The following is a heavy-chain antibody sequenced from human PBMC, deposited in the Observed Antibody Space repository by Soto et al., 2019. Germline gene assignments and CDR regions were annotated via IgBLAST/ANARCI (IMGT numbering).Heavy chain of an antibody. Sequence: QVQLVQSGAEVKKPGASVKVSCKASGYTFTSYGISWVRQGPGQGLEWMGWIRAYNGNTNYAQKLQGRVTMTTDTSTSTAYMELRSLRSDYTAVYYCARVNADYGSGSYSTRYYFDYWGQGTLVTVSS. CDR2: IRAYNGNT. D-gene: IGHD3-10*01. CDR1: GYTFTSYG. CDR3: ARVNADYGSGSYSTRYYFDY. V-gene: IGHV1-18*01. J-gene: IGHJ4*02.